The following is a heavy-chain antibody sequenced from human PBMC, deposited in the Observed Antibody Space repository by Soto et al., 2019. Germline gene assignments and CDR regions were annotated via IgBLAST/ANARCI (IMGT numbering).Heavy chain of an antibody. CDR3: ARDYYDSSGYSV. Sequence: PSETLSLTCTVSGGSISSSSFYWGWIRQPPGKGLEWIGSIYYSGSTYYNPSLKSRVSMSVDASKNQFSLRLSSVTAADTAVYYCARDYYDSSGYSVWGQGTLVTVSS. D-gene: IGHD3-22*01. CDR2: IYYSGST. V-gene: IGHV4-39*07. J-gene: IGHJ4*02. CDR1: GGSISSSSFY.